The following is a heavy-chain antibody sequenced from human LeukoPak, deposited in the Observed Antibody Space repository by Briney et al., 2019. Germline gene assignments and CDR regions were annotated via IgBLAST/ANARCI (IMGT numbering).Heavy chain of an antibody. D-gene: IGHD3-16*01. CDR2: IYYSGST. Sequence: PSETLSLTCTVSGGSISSYYWSWIRQPPGKGLEWIGYIYYSGSTNYNPSLKSRVTISVDTSKNQFSLKLSSVTAADTAVYYGASLVGGSYYFDYWGQGTLVTVSS. CDR3: ASLVGGSYYFDY. V-gene: IGHV4-59*01. CDR1: GGSISSYY. J-gene: IGHJ4*02.